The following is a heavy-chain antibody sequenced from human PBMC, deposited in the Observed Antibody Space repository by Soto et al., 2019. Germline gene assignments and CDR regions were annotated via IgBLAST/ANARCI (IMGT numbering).Heavy chain of an antibody. J-gene: IGHJ3*02. D-gene: IGHD3-10*01. CDR1: AGSISSSSYY. Sequence: PETLSHTCTVSAGSISSSSYYGGWLRQPPGKGLEWIGSIYYSGSTYYNPSLKSRVTISVDTSKNQFSLKLSSVTAADTAVYYRAKGGSGSYSNAFDIWGQGTMVT. CDR2: IYYSGST. CDR3: AKGGSGSYSNAFDI. V-gene: IGHV4-39*01.